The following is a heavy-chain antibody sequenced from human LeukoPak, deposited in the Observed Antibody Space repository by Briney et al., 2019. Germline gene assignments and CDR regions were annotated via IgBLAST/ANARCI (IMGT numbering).Heavy chain of an antibody. Sequence: GGSLRLSCAASGFTFSSYWMSWVRQAPGKGLEWVANIKQDGSEKYYVDSVKGRFTISRDNAKNSLYLQMNSLRAEDTAVYYCARDGNYDFWSGYWGYWGQGTLVTVSS. V-gene: IGHV3-7*01. CDR1: GFTFSSYW. CDR2: IKQDGSEK. J-gene: IGHJ4*02. CDR3: ARDGNYDFWSGYWGY. D-gene: IGHD3-3*01.